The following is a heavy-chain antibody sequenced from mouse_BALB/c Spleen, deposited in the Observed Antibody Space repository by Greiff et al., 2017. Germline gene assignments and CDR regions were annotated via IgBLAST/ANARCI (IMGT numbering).Heavy chain of an antibody. J-gene: IGHJ1*01. Sequence: EVQLVESGGGLVQPGGSLKLSCAASGFTFSSYTMSWVRQTPEKRLEWVAYISNGGGSTYYPDTVKGRFTISRDNAKNTLYLQMSSLKSEDTAMYYCARPRGSPDCDLDVWGAGTTVTVSS. CDR1: GFTFSSYT. V-gene: IGHV5-12-2*01. CDR2: ISNGGGST. CDR3: ARPRGSPDCDLDV. D-gene: IGHD1-1*01.